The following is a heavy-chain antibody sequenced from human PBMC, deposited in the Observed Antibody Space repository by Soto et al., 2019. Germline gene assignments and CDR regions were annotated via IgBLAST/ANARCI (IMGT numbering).Heavy chain of an antibody. J-gene: IGHJ6*02. V-gene: IGHV3-30-3*01. Sequence: GGSLRLSCAASGFSFSSYALYWVRQAPGKGLEWVALISYNGIDEYYADSMKGRFTISRDSSTNTLSLQMNSLRGEDTAVYYCARAPPRGIAAPGTWGSGMDVWGQGTTVTVSS. CDR3: ARAPPRGIAAPGTWGSGMDV. CDR2: ISYNGIDE. D-gene: IGHD6-13*01. CDR1: GFSFSSYA.